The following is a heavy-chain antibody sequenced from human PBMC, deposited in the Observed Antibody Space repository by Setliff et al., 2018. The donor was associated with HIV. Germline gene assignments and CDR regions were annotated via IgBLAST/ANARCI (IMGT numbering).Heavy chain of an antibody. CDR3: TNKPESFNSFEV. CDR1: GGSISSGGYY. V-gene: IGHV3-20*04. Sequence: ETLSLTCTVSGGSISSGGYYMSWIRQAPGKGLEWICGISWNGDSTNYADSVKGRITISRDNAKNSLFREMTKPRAEDTAFYSCTNKPESFNSFEVWGEGTVVTVSS. J-gene: IGHJ3*01. CDR2: ISWNGDST.